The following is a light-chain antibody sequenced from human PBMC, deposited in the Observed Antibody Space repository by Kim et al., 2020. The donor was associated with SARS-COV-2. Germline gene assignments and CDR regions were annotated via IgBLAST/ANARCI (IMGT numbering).Light chain of an antibody. CDR3: RSRDTNHNVI. CDR2: GKN. V-gene: IGLV3-19*01. J-gene: IGLJ2*01. CDR1: SLRSYY. Sequence: SSELTQDPAVSVALGQTVRITCQGDSLRSYYATWYQQKPGQAPMLVIYGKNNRPSEIPDRFSGSSSGNTASLTITGAQEEDEGDYYCRSRDTNHNVIFGG.